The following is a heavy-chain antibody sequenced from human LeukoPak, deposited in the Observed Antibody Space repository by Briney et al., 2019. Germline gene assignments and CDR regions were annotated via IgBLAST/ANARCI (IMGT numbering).Heavy chain of an antibody. CDR2: ISHIGST. CDR1: GGSITNYY. J-gene: IGHJ3*02. D-gene: IGHD2-21*02. CDR3: ARDRLSANAFDM. Sequence: PSETLPLTCSVSGGSITNYYWNWMRQPPGKGLEWIGYISHIGSTNYNPSLKSRLTISVDRSKNQFYLKLTSVTAADTATYYCARDRLSANAFDMWGQGTVVTVSS. V-gene: IGHV4-59*01.